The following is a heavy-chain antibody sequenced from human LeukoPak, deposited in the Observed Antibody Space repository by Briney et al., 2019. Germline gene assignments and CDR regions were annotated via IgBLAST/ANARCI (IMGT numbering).Heavy chain of an antibody. Sequence: SQTLSLTCAISGDSVSSNSAAWNWIRQSPSRGLEWLGRTYYRSKWYNDYAVSVKSRITINPDTSKNQFSLQLNSVTPEDTAVYYCARETETKLLDSSGWEFDYWGQGTLVTVSS. V-gene: IGHV6-1*01. D-gene: IGHD6-19*01. CDR2: TYYRSKWYN. J-gene: IGHJ4*02. CDR3: ARETETKLLDSSGWEFDY. CDR1: GDSVSSNSAA.